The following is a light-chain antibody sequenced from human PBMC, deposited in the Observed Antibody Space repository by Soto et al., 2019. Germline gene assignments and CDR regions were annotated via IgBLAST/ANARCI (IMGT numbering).Light chain of an antibody. Sequence: EIVMTQSPATLSVSPGERATLSCRASQSVNSNLAWYRQKPGQAPRLLISDASTRATGLPARFSGSGSGTESTLTISSLQSEDSGIYYCQQYNFWPPLTFGGGTKVEIK. CDR2: DAS. CDR3: QQYNFWPPLT. J-gene: IGKJ4*01. CDR1: QSVNSN. V-gene: IGKV3-15*01.